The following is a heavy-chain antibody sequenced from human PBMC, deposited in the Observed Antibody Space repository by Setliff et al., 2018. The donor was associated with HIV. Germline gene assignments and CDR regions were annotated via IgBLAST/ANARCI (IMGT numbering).Heavy chain of an antibody. CDR3: ARGHCSGTNCYGVDYYGMDV. CDR1: GGSVSSSSHY. D-gene: IGHD2-2*01. Sequence: SETLSLTCSVSGGSVSSSSHYWGWIRQPPGKGLEWIGSIYYSGGTFYQPSLSGRVTISVDSSKNQFFLSLTSVTAADTAVYYCARGHCSGTNCYGVDYYGMDVWGQGTTVTVSS. V-gene: IGHV4-39*02. J-gene: IGHJ6*02. CDR2: IYYSGGT.